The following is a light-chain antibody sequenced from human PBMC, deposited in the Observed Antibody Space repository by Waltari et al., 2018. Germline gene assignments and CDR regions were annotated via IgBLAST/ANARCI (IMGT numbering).Light chain of an antibody. V-gene: IGLV1-44*01. Sequence: QSVLTQPPSASGAPGQRVTSSCSGTSSNIRSNTVPWYQPNPGTAPGLLSYNTKQRPAGVPDRISGPKSGTSASLAISGLQSEDEADYYCAAWDDSLSGPVFGGGTKLTVL. CDR2: NTK. J-gene: IGLJ2*01. CDR1: SSNIRSNT. CDR3: AAWDDSLSGPV.